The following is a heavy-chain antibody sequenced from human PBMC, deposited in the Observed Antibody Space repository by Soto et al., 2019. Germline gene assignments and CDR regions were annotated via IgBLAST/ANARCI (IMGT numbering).Heavy chain of an antibody. CDR2: INHSVST. Sequence: QVQLQQWGAGLLKPSETLSLTCAVYGWSFSGYYWSWIRQPPGKGLEWIGEINHSVSTNYNPSLKSRVTISVYTSKDQFSLTLSSVTAADTAVYYCASVPRSLGWSGYSYGMDVWGQGTTVSVSS. J-gene: IGHJ6*02. CDR3: ASVPRSLGWSGYSYGMDV. V-gene: IGHV4-34*01. CDR1: GWSFSGYY. D-gene: IGHD3-3*01.